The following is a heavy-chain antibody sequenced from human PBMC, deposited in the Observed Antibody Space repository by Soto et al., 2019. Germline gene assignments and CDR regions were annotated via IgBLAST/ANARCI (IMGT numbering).Heavy chain of an antibody. CDR2: IYYSGST. CDR3: ARWGYGDYVFGYYYYMDV. CDR1: GGSISSYY. Sequence: SETLSLTCTVSGGSISSYYWSWIRQPPGKGLEWIGYIYYSGSTNYNPSIKSRITITVDTSKNQFSLKLRSVTAADTAVYYCARWGYGDYVFGYYYYMDVWGKGTTVTVSS. V-gene: IGHV4-59*08. D-gene: IGHD4-17*01. J-gene: IGHJ6*03.